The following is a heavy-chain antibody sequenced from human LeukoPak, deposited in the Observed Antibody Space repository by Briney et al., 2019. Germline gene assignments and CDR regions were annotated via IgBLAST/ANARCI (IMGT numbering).Heavy chain of an antibody. CDR3: IMYDSRGYIPYYFDY. Sequence: GGSLRLSCAASGFTFSSYAMSWVRQAPGKGLEWVSAISGSGGSTYYADSVKGRFTISRDNSKNTLYLQMNSLRAEDTAVYYCIMYDSRGYIPYYFDYWGQGTLVTVSS. V-gene: IGHV3-23*01. J-gene: IGHJ4*02. D-gene: IGHD3-22*01. CDR2: ISGSGGST. CDR1: GFTFSSYA.